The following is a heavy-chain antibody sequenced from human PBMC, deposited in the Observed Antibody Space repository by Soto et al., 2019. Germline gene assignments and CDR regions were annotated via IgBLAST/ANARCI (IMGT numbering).Heavy chain of an antibody. CDR1: GYSFTSYW. V-gene: IGHV5-10-1*01. J-gene: IGHJ6*02. CDR2: IDPSDSYT. CDR3: ARHDIVVVPAAIYYGMDV. Sequence: LKISFKGSGYSFTSYWISWVRQMPGKGLEWMGRIDPSDSYTNYSPSFQGHVTISADKSISTAYLQWSSLKASDTAMYYCARHDIVVVPAAIYYGMDVWGQGTTVTVSS. D-gene: IGHD2-2*01.